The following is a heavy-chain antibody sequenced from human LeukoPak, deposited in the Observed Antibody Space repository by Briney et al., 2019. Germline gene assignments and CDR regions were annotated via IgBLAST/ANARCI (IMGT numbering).Heavy chain of an antibody. Sequence: PSETLSLTCTVSGGSISSSSYYWGWIRQPPGKGLEWIGSIYYSGSTYYNPSLKSRVTISVDTSKNQFSLKLSSVTAADTAVYYCARDYDFWSGHDAFDIWGQGTMVTVSS. D-gene: IGHD3-3*01. CDR2: IYYSGST. CDR3: ARDYDFWSGHDAFDI. J-gene: IGHJ3*02. CDR1: GGSISSSSYY. V-gene: IGHV4-39*07.